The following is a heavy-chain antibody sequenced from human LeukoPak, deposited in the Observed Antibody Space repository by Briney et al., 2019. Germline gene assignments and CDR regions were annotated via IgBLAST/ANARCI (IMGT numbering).Heavy chain of an antibody. D-gene: IGHD3-3*01. Sequence: ASVKVSCKASGYTFTIYGISWVRQAPGQGLEWMGWISAYNGNTHYAQKFQGRVTMTTDTSTSTAYMELRSLRSDDTAVYYCARAWSRRDYNYYMDVWGKGTTVTVSS. CDR3: ARAWSRRDYNYYMDV. CDR2: ISAYNGNT. CDR1: GYTFTIYG. J-gene: IGHJ6*03. V-gene: IGHV1-18*01.